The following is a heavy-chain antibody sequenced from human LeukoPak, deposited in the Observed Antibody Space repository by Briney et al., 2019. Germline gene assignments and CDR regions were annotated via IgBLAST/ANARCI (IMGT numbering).Heavy chain of an antibody. D-gene: IGHD2-2*01. CDR2: ISYDGSNK. J-gene: IGHJ4*02. CDR1: GFTFSSYA. CDR3: ARGETPKSTPPDY. Sequence: GGSLRLSCAASGFTFSSYAMHWVRQAPGKGLEWVAVISYDGSNKYYADSVKGRFTISRDNSKNTLYLQMNSLRAEDTAVYYCARGETPKSTPPDYWGQGTLVTVSS. V-gene: IGHV3-30-3*01.